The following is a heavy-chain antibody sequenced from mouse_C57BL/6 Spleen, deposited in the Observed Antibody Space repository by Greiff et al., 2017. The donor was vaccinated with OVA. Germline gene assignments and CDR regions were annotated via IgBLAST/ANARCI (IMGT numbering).Heavy chain of an antibody. CDR2: INYDGSST. CDR1: GFTFSDYY. CDR3: ARERPWYFDV. J-gene: IGHJ1*03. V-gene: IGHV5-16*01. Sequence: DVHLVESEGGLVQPGSSMKLSCTASGFTFSDYYMAWVRQVPEKGLEWVANINYDGSSTYYLDSLKSRFIISRDNAKIILYLQISSLKSEDTATXYCARERPWYFDVWGTGTTVTVSS.